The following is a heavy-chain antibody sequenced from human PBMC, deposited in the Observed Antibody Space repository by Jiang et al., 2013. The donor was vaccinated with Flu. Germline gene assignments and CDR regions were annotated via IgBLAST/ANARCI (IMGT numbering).Heavy chain of an antibody. Sequence: KPSETLSLTCAVSGGSIGNYYWSWIRQPAGKGLEWIGRIYTSGSTNYNPSLQESIHHVTGHVQDQFSLNLSSVTAADTAVYYCARENYDYLWGTYRYVGAAFDIWGQGTMVTVSS. V-gene: IGHV4-4*07. D-gene: IGHD3-16*02. CDR2: IYTSGST. J-gene: IGHJ3*02. CDR3: ARENYDYLWGTYRYVGAAFDI. CDR1: GGSIGNYY.